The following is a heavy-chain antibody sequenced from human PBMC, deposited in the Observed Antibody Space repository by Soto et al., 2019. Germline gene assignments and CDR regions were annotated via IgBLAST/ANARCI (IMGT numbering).Heavy chain of an antibody. CDR1: GFTFSSYG. CDR2: ISYDGSNK. J-gene: IGHJ6*02. CDR3: AKDHNYYAIFTGSYMGYYSGMDV. V-gene: IGHV3-30*18. Sequence: GGSLRLSCAVSGFTFSSYGMHWVRQAPGKGLEWVAVISYDGSNKYYADSVKGRFTISRDNSKNTLYLQMNSLRGEDTAVYYCAKDHNYYAIFTGSYMGYYSGMDVWGQGTTVTVSS. D-gene: IGHD3-9*01.